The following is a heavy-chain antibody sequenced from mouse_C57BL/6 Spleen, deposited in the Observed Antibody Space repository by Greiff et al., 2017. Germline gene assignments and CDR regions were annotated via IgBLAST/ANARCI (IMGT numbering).Heavy chain of an antibody. Sequence: QVQLQQPGAELVKPGASVKMSCKASGYTFTSYWITWVKQRPGQGLEWIGDIYPGSGSTNYNEKFKSKATLTVDTSSSTAYMQLSSLTSEDSAVYYCARGGNIYDYDSFYAMDSWGQGTSVTVSS. V-gene: IGHV1-55*01. CDR2: IYPGSGST. CDR1: GYTFTSYW. J-gene: IGHJ4*01. D-gene: IGHD2-4*01. CDR3: ARGGNIYDYDSFYAMDS.